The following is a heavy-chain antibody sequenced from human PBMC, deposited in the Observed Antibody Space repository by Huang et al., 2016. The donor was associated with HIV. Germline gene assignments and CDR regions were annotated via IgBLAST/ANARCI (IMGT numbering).Heavy chain of an antibody. CDR2: IKGSEK. J-gene: IGHJ3*02. D-gene: IGHD4-4*01. Sequence: VDSGGSLRLSCAASGFTFSSFWMNWVRQAPGKGLEWVANIKGSEKYYVDSLKGRFTISGDNAKNSLFLQMNSLGAEDTAVYYCARTYDYNDPGAFDIWGQGTMVTVSS. V-gene: IGHV3-7*01. CDR1: GFTFSSFW. CDR3: ARTYDYNDPGAFDI.